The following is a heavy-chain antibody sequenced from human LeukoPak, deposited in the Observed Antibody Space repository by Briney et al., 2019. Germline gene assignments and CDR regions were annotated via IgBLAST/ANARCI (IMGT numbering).Heavy chain of an antibody. D-gene: IGHD5-12*01. CDR1: GYTFTSYD. CDR3: ARWSEDIVATISNGMDV. CDR2: MNPNSGNT. Sequence: ASVKVSCKPSGYTFTSYDINWVRQATGQGLGWMGWMNPNSGNTGYAQKFKGRVTMPRKTSISTAYMELSSLRSEDTAVYYCARWSEDIVATISNGMDVWGQGTTVTVSS. V-gene: IGHV1-8*01. J-gene: IGHJ6*02.